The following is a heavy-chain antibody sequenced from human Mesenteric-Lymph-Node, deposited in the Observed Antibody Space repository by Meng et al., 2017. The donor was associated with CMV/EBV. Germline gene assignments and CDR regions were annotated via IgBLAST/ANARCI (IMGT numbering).Heavy chain of an antibody. D-gene: IGHD5-24*01. CDR1: GGTFSSYA. V-gene: IGHV1-69*04. Sequence: ASGGTFSSYAISWVRQAPGQGLEWMGRIIPILGIANYAQKFQGRVTITADKSTSTAYVELSSLRSEDTAVYYCARGEMATISSGFDYWGQGTLVTVSS. CDR3: ARGEMATISSGFDY. J-gene: IGHJ4*02. CDR2: IIPILGIA.